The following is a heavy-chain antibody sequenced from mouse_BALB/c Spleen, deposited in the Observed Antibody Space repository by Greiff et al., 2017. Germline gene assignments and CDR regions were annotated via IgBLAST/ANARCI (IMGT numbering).Heavy chain of an antibody. CDR1: GYSITSDYA. J-gene: IGHJ3*01. CDR3: ARSGSLVFAY. V-gene: IGHV3-2*02. Sequence: EVMLVESGPGLVKPSQSLSLTCTVTGYSITSDYAWNWIRQFPGNKLEWMGYISYSGSTSYNPSLKSRISITRDTSKNQFFLQLNSVTTEDTATYYCARSGSLVFAYWGQGTLVTVSA. D-gene: IGHD3-1*01. CDR2: ISYSGST.